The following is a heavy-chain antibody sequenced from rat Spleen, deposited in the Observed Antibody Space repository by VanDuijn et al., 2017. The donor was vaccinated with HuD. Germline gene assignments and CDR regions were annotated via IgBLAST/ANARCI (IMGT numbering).Heavy chain of an antibody. Sequence: QVQLKESGPGLVQPSQTLSLTCTVSGFSLTSNGVSWVRQPPGKGLEWIAAISSGGSTYYNSALKSRLSISRDTSKSQVFLKMNSLQTEDTAIYFCTRGAKYYYDGSYYYVHFDYWGQGVMVTVSS. CDR2: ISSGGST. CDR1: GFSLTSNG. D-gene: IGHD1-12*02. CDR3: TRGAKYYYDGSYYYVHFDY. V-gene: IGHV2S12*01. J-gene: IGHJ2*01.